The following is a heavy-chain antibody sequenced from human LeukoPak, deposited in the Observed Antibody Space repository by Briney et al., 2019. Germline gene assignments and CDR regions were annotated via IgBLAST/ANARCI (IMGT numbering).Heavy chain of an antibody. V-gene: IGHV3-23*01. J-gene: IGHJ4*02. CDR2: FSGSGGSI. Sequence: GGSLRLSCAVSGFTFSSYAMNWVRQAPGKGLEWVSTFSGSGGSIYYADSVKGRFTISRDNSKNTLDLQMNSLRAEDTAVYYCARGEVVTALDYWGQGTLVTVSS. CDR3: ARGEVVTALDY. D-gene: IGHD2-21*02. CDR1: GFTFSSYA.